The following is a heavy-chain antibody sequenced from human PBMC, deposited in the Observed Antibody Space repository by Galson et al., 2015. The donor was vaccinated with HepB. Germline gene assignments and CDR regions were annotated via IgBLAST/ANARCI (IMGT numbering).Heavy chain of an antibody. Sequence: SETLSLTCAVYDGSLSGYYWSWIRQPPGKGLEWIGEINHSGVTNYNPSLTSRVTISVDTSKDQFSLGLSSVTAADTAVYYCARERLYHHSSGSLNQNPFDIWGQGTMVTVSS. V-gene: IGHV4-34*01. D-gene: IGHD3-22*01. J-gene: IGHJ3*02. CDR1: DGSLSGYY. CDR3: ARERLYHHSSGSLNQNPFDI. CDR2: INHSGVT.